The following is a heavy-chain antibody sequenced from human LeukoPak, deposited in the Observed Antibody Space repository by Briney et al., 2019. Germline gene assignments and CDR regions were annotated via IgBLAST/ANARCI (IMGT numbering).Heavy chain of an antibody. J-gene: IGHJ4*02. CDR3: AKAGFDDSSGYYPYFDY. D-gene: IGHD3-22*01. Sequence: PGGSLRLSCAASGFTFSSYGMHWVRQAPGKGLEWVAVISYDGSNKYYVDSVKGRFTISRDNSKNTLYLQMNSLRAEDTAVYHCAKAGFDDSSGYYPYFDYRGQGTLVTVSS. CDR2: ISYDGSNK. V-gene: IGHV3-30*18. CDR1: GFTFSSYG.